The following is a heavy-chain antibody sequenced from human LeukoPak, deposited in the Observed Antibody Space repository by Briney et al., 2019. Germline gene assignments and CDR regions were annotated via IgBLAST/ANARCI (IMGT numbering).Heavy chain of an antibody. V-gene: IGHV4-59*01. CDR2: IHYTGST. D-gene: IGHD3-10*01. CDR3: ARGRLTVRGIRVPYYFDS. J-gene: IGHJ4*02. CDR1: GDSITHYY. Sequence: SETLSLTCAVSGDSITHYYWSWIRQTPGEGLEWIGYIHYTGSTDYNPSLKSRVTISVDTSKTQFSLTLTSVTAADTAVYYCARGRLTVRGIRVPYYFDSWGQGTLVSVSS.